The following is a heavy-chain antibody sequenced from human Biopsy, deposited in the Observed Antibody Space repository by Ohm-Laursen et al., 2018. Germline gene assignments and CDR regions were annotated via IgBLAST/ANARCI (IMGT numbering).Heavy chain of an antibody. CDR3: ARGNGPSA. CDR1: GITFNSDW. J-gene: IGHJ5*02. D-gene: IGHD4-11*01. V-gene: IGHV3-7*04. Sequence: LSLTCAASGITFNSDWMSWVCQAPGKGLEWVAIIREHGNEEFYVDSVKGRFTISRDNARNSVYLQMNSLRAEDTAIYYCARGNGPSAWGQGTLVTVSS. CDR2: IREHGNEE.